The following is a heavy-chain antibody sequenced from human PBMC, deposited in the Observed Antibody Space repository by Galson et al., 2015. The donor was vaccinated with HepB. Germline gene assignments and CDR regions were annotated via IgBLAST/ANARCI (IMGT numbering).Heavy chain of an antibody. CDR3: ARDGARDYYDSSGYDFDY. Sequence: LRLSCAASGFTFSNYAMSWVRQAPGKGLEWVSGISNSGAGTYYADSVKGRFTISRDNSKNTLYLQMNSLRAEEMAVYYCARDGARDYYDSSGYDFDYWGQGTLVTVSS. CDR1: GFTFSNYA. J-gene: IGHJ4*02. D-gene: IGHD3-22*01. V-gene: IGHV3-23*01. CDR2: ISNSGAGT.